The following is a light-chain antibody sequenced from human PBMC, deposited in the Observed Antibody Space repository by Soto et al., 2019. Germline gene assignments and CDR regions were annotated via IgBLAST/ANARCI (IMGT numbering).Light chain of an antibody. V-gene: IGLV1-44*01. Sequence: QSVLTRPPSASGTPGQRVTISCSGSSSNIGSNTVNWYQQLPGTAPKLLIYSNNQRPSGVPDRFSGSKSGTSASLAISGLQSEDEADYYCAAWDDSLNGLWVFGGGTKVTVL. CDR2: SNN. CDR3: AAWDDSLNGLWV. J-gene: IGLJ3*02. CDR1: SSNIGSNT.